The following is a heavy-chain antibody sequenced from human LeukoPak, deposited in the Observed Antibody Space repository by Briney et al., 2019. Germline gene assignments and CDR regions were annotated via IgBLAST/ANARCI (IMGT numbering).Heavy chain of an antibody. J-gene: IGHJ4*02. Sequence: GGSLRLSCAASGFTFSSYSMNWVRQAPGKGLEWVANIKQNGSEEVYVDSVKGRFTISRDNTKNSLYLQMNSLRVEDTAVYYCADPGVGLWGQGTLVTVSS. CDR3: ADPGVGL. CDR1: GFTFSSYS. D-gene: IGHD2-8*01. CDR2: IKQNGSEE. V-gene: IGHV3-7*01.